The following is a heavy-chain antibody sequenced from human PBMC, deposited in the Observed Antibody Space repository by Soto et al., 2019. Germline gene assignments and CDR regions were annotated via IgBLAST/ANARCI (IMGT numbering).Heavy chain of an antibody. D-gene: IGHD2-21*01. Sequence: EVQLVESGGTLVQPGESLRLSCAASGFTISSYWMSWVRQAPGKGLEWVANIKQDGSERYYMGSVNGRFTISRDNAKKSLYLQMNRLTGDETAGYYLSKGDDCYAFGGQGTLVTISS. CDR2: IKQDGSER. CDR3: SKGDDCYAF. J-gene: IGHJ4*02. CDR1: GFTISSYW. V-gene: IGHV3-7*01.